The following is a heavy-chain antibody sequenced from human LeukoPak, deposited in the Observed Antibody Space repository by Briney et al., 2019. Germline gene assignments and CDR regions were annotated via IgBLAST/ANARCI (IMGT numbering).Heavy chain of an antibody. D-gene: IGHD3-10*01. J-gene: IGHJ4*02. CDR3: ARDSYGSGTYYHGY. CDR1: GFTINSYA. CDR2: IYGGGTS. Sequence: GGSLRLSCAASGFTINSYAMSWVRQAPGKGLEWVSVIYGGGTSYYADSVKGRFTISRDNSKNTLYLQMNSLRAEDSAVYYCARDSYGSGTYYHGYWGQGTLVTVSS. V-gene: IGHV3-66*01.